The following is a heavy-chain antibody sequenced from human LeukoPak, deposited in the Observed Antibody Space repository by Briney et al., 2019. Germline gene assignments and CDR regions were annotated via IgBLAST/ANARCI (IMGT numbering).Heavy chain of an antibody. CDR3: ARDQGLGVRSSGYYWTTPFDY. Sequence: SETLSLTCTVSGGSFRSYYWRWVRQPAAKGLEWIGRIYTSGSTNYNPSLTSRGTMSEDTSKNQYSLKLSSVTAAETAVYYCARDQGLGVRSSGYYWTTPFDYWGQGTLVTVSS. J-gene: IGHJ4*02. CDR1: GGSFRSYY. D-gene: IGHD3-22*01. V-gene: IGHV4-4*07. CDR2: IYTSGST.